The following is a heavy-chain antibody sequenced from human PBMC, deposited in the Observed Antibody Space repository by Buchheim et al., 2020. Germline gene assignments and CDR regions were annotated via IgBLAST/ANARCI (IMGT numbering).Heavy chain of an antibody. D-gene: IGHD7-27*01. Sequence: EVQLLESGGGLVQPGGSLRLSCAASGFTFSTYAMSWVRQAPGKGLEWVSAISGSGDSTNYADSVKGRFTISSDNSKNTLYLQMDSLRAEDTALYYCAKDIPDWGSGFDYWGQGTL. CDR3: AKDIPDWGSGFDY. CDR2: ISGSGDST. CDR1: GFTFSTYA. V-gene: IGHV3-23*01. J-gene: IGHJ4*02.